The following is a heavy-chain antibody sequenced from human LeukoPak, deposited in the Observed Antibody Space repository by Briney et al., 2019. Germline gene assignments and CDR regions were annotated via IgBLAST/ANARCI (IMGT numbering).Heavy chain of an antibody. J-gene: IGHJ3*02. D-gene: IGHD3-10*01. V-gene: IGHV1-2*02. Sequence: GASVKVSCEASGYTFTGYYMHWVRQAPGQGLEWMGWINPNSGGTNYAQKFQGRVTMTRDTSISTAYMELSRLRSDDTAVYYCARGDDGSGSWPYDAFDIWGQGTMVTVSS. CDR3: ARGDDGSGSWPYDAFDI. CDR2: INPNSGGT. CDR1: GYTFTGYY.